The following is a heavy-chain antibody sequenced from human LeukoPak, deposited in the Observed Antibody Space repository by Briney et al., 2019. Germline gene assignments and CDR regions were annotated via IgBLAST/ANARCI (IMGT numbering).Heavy chain of an antibody. CDR1: GFSVSSSY. D-gene: IGHD2-21*01. V-gene: IGHV3-53*01. CDR2: IYGGGST. J-gene: IGHJ4*02. Sequence: GGSLRLSCAVSGFSVSSSYLAWVRQTPEKGLEWISVIYGGGSTYSADSVKGRFTISRDNAKNTLYLQMNSLRAEDTAVYYCARALGLGIADYWGQGTLVTVSS. CDR3: ARALGLGIADY.